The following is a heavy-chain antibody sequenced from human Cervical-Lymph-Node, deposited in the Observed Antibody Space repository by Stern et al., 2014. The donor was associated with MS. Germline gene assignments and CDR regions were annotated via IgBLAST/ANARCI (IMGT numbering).Heavy chain of an antibody. Sequence: VQLVESGGGLVTPGGSLRLSCAASGFTFSDFFMSWIRQAPGKGLSWVSYITRNGHPPPYADSRKGRFTISRENAKNSLYLQIDTLRAEDTAVYYCATTSRPSSSGWYFDFWGQGALVTVSS. J-gene: IGHJ4*02. CDR2: ITRNGHPP. CDR1: GFTFSDFF. CDR3: ATTSRPSSSGWYFDF. V-gene: IGHV3-11*01. D-gene: IGHD6-19*01.